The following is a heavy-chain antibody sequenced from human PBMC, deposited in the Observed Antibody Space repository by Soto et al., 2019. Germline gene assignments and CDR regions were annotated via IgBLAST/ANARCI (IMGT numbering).Heavy chain of an antibody. J-gene: IGHJ4*02. CDR3: ARNQHVKVATRSFDY. CDR2: ISAYNGNT. CDR1: GYTFTSYG. D-gene: IGHD5-12*01. V-gene: IGHV1-18*01. Sequence: QVQLVQSGAEVKKPGASVKVSCKASGYTFTSYGISWVRQAPGQGLEWMGWISAYNGNTNYAQKLQGRVTMTTDTSTSTASMELRSLRSDDTAGYYCARNQHVKVATRSFDYWGQGTLVTVSS.